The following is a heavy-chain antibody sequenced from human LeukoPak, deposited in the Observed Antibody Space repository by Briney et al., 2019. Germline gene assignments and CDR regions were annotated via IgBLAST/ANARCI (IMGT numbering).Heavy chain of an antibody. CDR2: INPNSGGT. D-gene: IGHD1-26*01. CDR3: ASANSGSSVVFDL. V-gene: IGHV1-2*02. CDR1: GYTFTGYY. J-gene: IGHJ2*01. Sequence: VASVKVSCKASGYTFTGYYMHWVRQAPGQGLERMGWINPNSGGTNYAQKFQGRVTMTRDTSISTAYMELSRLRSDDTAVYYCASANSGSSVVFDLWGRGTLVTVSS.